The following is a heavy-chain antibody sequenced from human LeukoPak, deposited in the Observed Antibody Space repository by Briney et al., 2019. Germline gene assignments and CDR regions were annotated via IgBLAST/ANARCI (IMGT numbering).Heavy chain of an antibody. Sequence: KPSETLSLTCTVSGGSINSYYWSWIRQHPGKGLEWIGYIYYSGTAHYNPSLKSRVYISVDTSKNHFSLKLDSVTAADTAVYYCARLSGYDTGGSPQYFFDYWGQGILVTVSS. CDR2: IYYSGTA. V-gene: IGHV4-59*06. CDR1: GGSINSYY. CDR3: ARLSGYDTGGSPQYFFDY. J-gene: IGHJ4*02. D-gene: IGHD2-8*02.